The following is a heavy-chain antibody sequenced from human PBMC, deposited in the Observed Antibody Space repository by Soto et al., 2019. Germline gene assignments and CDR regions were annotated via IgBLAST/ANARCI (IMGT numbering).Heavy chain of an antibody. CDR1: GFTFSSYA. CDR3: VKSASPPLRPHDPRHAFDI. J-gene: IGHJ3*02. V-gene: IGHV3-64D*08. Sequence: GGSLRLSCSASGFTFSSYAMHWVRQAPGKGLEYVSAISSNGGSTYYADSVKGRFTISRDNSKNTLYLQMSSLRAEDTAVYYCVKSASPPLRPHDPRHAFDIWGQGTMVTVSS. D-gene: IGHD3-3*01. CDR2: ISSNGGST.